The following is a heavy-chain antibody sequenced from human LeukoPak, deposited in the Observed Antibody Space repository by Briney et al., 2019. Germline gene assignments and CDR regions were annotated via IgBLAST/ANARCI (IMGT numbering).Heavy chain of an antibody. J-gene: IGHJ4*02. Sequence: ASAKVSCKASGYTFTGYYMHWVRQAPGQGLEWMGWINPNSGGTNYAQKFQGRVTMTRDTSISTAYMELSRLRSDDTAVYYCARVGLCGGDCYYFDYWGQGTLVTVSS. CDR3: ARVGLCGGDCYYFDY. D-gene: IGHD2-21*02. CDR1: GYTFTGYY. V-gene: IGHV1-2*02. CDR2: INPNSGGT.